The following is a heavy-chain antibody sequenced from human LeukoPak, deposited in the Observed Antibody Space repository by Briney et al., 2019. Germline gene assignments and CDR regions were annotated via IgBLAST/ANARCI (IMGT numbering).Heavy chain of an antibody. J-gene: IGHJ4*02. Sequence: SVKVSCKASGGTFSSYAISWVRQAPGQGLEWMGRIIPILGIANYAQKFQGRVTITADKSTSTAYMELSSLRSEDTAVYYCARALRYYYDSSGYYCPLGYWGQGTLVTVSS. CDR1: GGTFSSYA. V-gene: IGHV1-69*04. D-gene: IGHD3-22*01. CDR3: ARALRYYYDSSGYYCPLGY. CDR2: IIPILGIA.